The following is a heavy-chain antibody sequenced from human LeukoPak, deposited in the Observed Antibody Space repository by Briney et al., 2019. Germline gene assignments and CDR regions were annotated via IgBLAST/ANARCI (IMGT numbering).Heavy chain of an antibody. D-gene: IGHD1-26*01. CDR2: ISWNSGSI. CDR3: AKDMKRRVGGATHQH. V-gene: IGHV3-9*01. Sequence: GGSLRLSCAASGFTFDDYAMHWVRQAPGKGLEWVSGISWNSGSIGYADSVKGRFTISRDNAKNSLYLQMNSLRAEDTALYYCAKDMKRRVGGATHQHWGQGTLVTVSS. CDR1: GFTFDDYA. J-gene: IGHJ1*01.